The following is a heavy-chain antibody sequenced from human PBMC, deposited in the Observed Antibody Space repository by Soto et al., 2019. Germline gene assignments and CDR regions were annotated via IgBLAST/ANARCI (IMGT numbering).Heavy chain of an antibody. V-gene: IGHV1-18*01. CDR2: ISAHNGNT. Sequence: QVHLVQSGAEVKKPEASVKVSCKGSGYTFTSYGITWVRQAPGQGLEWMGWISAHNGNTNYAQKLQGRGTVTRDTSTSTAYMELRSLRSDDTAVYYCARGRYGDYWGQGALVTVSS. D-gene: IGHD1-1*01. J-gene: IGHJ4*02. CDR1: GYTFTSYG. CDR3: ARGRYGDY.